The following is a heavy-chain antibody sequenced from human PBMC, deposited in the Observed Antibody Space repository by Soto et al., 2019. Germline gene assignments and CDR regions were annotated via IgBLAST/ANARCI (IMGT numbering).Heavy chain of an antibody. CDR2: ISGSGGST. J-gene: IGHJ4*02. V-gene: IGHV3-23*01. Sequence: GGSLRLSCAASGFTFSSYAMSWVRQAPGKGLEWVSAISGSGGSTYYADSVKGRFTISRDNSKNTLYLQMNSLRAEDTAVYYCAKDLGAPAVRGVIRLGSGYDYWGQGTLVTVSS. D-gene: IGHD3-10*01. CDR1: GFTFSSYA. CDR3: AKDLGAPAVRGVIRLGSGYDY.